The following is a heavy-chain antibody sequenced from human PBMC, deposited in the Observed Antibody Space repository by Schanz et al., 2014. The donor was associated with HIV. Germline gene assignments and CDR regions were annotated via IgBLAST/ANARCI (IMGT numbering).Heavy chain of an antibody. CDR1: GFTFSSYA. Sequence: EVQLLDSGGGLVQPGGSLRLSCAASGFTFSSYAMTWVRQAPGKGLEWVSGIRGSGVSTFYAGSVKGRFAISRDKSKNTLYLQMNSLRVEDTAVYYCAKMARSVAANTNFDYWGQGTLVTVSS. D-gene: IGHD6-19*01. J-gene: IGHJ4*02. V-gene: IGHV3-23*01. CDR2: IRGSGVST. CDR3: AKMARSVAANTNFDY.